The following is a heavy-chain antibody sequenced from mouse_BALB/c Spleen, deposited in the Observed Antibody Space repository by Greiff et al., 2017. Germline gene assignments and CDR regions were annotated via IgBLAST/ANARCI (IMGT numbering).Heavy chain of an antibody. V-gene: IGHV14-3*02. CDR2: IDPANGNT. Sequence: VQLQQSGAELVTPGASVKLSCTASGFNIKDTYMHWVKQRPEQGLEWIGRIDPANGNTKYDPKFQGKATIPADTSSNTAYLQLSSLTSEDTAVYYCASIYYDYDASSFDDWGQGTTLTVAS. CDR1: GFNIKDTY. CDR3: ASIYYDYDASSFDD. J-gene: IGHJ2*01. D-gene: IGHD2-4*01.